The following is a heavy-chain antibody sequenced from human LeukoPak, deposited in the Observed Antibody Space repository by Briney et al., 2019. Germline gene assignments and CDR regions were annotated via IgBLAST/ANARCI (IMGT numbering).Heavy chain of an antibody. CDR2: IFYSGST. CDR1: GDSINSSSHY. Sequence: PSETLSLTCTVSGDSINSSSHYWGWIRQPPGKGLEWIGSIFYSGSTYSSPSLKSRVTISVDTSKNQFSLKLSSVTAADTAVYYCARRLEEDSSLYWGQGTLVTVSS. J-gene: IGHJ4*02. V-gene: IGHV4-39*01. CDR3: ARRLEEDSSLY. D-gene: IGHD2/OR15-2a*01.